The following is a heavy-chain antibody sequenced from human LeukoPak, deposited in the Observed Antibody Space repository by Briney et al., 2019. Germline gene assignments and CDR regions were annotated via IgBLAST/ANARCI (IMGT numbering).Heavy chain of an antibody. V-gene: IGHV1-24*01. Sequence: ASVKVSCKVSGYTLTELSMHWVRQAPGTGLEWMGGFDPEDGETIYAQKFQGRVTMTRNTSISTAYMELSSLRSEDTAVYYCARSLSRIKLYNWFDPWGQGTLVTVSS. J-gene: IGHJ5*02. CDR2: FDPEDGET. CDR1: GYTLTELS. D-gene: IGHD2/OR15-2a*01. CDR3: ARSLSRIKLYNWFDP.